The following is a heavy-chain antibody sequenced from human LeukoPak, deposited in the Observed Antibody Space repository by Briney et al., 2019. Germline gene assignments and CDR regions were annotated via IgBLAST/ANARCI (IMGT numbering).Heavy chain of an antibody. CDR2: ISSSSSYI. Sequence: KPGGSLRLSCAASGFTFSSYSLNWVRQAPGRGLEWVSSISSSSSYIYYADSVKGRFTISRDNAKNSLFLQMNSLRAEDTAVYYCARRNAYCSSSSCSRASYYYYGMDVWGQGTTVTVSS. J-gene: IGHJ6*02. V-gene: IGHV3-21*04. CDR3: ARRNAYCSSSSCSRASYYYYGMDV. CDR1: GFTFSSYS. D-gene: IGHD2-2*01.